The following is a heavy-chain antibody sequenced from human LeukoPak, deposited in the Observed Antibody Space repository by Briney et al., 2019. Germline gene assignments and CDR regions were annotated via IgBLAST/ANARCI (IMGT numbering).Heavy chain of an antibody. CDR1: GFTFSSYG. Sequence: PGGSLRLSCAVSGFTFSSYGMHWVRQAPGKRLEWVAVIWYDGSNKYYADSVKGRFTISRDNSKNTLYLQMNSLRAEDTAVYYCARDQLAYYYDSSGYPFDYWGQGTLVTVSS. D-gene: IGHD3-22*01. CDR2: IWYDGSNK. CDR3: ARDQLAYYYDSSGYPFDY. V-gene: IGHV3-33*01. J-gene: IGHJ4*02.